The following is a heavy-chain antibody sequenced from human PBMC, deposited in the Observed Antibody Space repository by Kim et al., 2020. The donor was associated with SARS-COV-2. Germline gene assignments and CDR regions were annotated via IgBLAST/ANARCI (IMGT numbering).Heavy chain of an antibody. Sequence: RYSPSFQGQVTISADKSISTAYLQWSSLKASDTAMYYCARQQNELTWFDPWGQGTLVTVSS. CDR3: ARQQNELTWFDP. J-gene: IGHJ5*02. D-gene: IGHD1-1*01. V-gene: IGHV5-51*01.